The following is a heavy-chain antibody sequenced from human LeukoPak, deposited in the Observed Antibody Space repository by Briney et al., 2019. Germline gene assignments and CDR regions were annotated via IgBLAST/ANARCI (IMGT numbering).Heavy chain of an antibody. V-gene: IGHV5-51*01. Sequence: GESLKISCKGSGYSFTSYWIGWVRQMPGKGLEWMGIIYPGDSDTRYSPSFQGQVTISADKSISTAYLQWSSLKASDTAMYYCARHYYSSSYPGYYFDSWGQGTLVTVSS. D-gene: IGHD3-22*01. J-gene: IGHJ4*02. CDR2: IYPGDSDT. CDR3: ARHYYSSSYPGYYFDS. CDR1: GYSFTSYW.